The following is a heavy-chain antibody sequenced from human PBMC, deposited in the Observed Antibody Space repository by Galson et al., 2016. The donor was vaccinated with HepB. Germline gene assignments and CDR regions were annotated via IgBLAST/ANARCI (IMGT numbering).Heavy chain of an antibody. CDR1: GFTFSRSG. CDR2: ISSSVSTI. V-gene: IGHV3-48*02. J-gene: IGHJ3*01. Sequence: SLRLSCAGSGFTFSRSGLNWVRQAPGKGLQWISYISSSVSTIYYADSVMGRFTISRDNAKSSVYLQMHSLRDDDTAVYYCARELVRSAFDLWGQGTMVTVSS. D-gene: IGHD6-6*01. CDR3: ARELVRSAFDL.